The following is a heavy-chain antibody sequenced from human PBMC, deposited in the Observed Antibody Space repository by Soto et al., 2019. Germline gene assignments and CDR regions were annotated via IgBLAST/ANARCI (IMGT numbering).Heavy chain of an antibody. J-gene: IGHJ3*02. CDR1: GGSISSSGYY. CDR3: ASYYDSSGYYAYPDAFDI. Sequence: QLQLQESGPGLVKPSETLSLTCTVSGGSISSSGYYWGWIRQPPGQGLEWIGSIYYSGSTYYNPSLKSRVTIAVDTSKHQFSLKLSSVTAADTAVYYCASYYDSSGYYAYPDAFDIWGQGTMVTVSS. CDR2: IYYSGST. D-gene: IGHD3-22*01. V-gene: IGHV4-39*01.